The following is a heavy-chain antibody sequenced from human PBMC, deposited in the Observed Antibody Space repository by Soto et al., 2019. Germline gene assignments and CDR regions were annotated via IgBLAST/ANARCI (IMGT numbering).Heavy chain of an antibody. CDR1: GYTFTGYY. CDR2: INPNSGDT. Sequence: GASVKVSCKASGYTFTGYYVHWVRQAPGQGLEWMGWINPNSGDTNYAQKFQGRVTMTRDTSISTAYMELSRLRSDDTAMYYCATGGAAGAFFDYWGQGALVTVSS. D-gene: IGHD1-1*01. CDR3: ATGGAAGAFFDY. J-gene: IGHJ4*02. V-gene: IGHV1-2*02.